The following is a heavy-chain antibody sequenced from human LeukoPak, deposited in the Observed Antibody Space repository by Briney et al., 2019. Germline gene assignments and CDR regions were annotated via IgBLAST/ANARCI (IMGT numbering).Heavy chain of an antibody. J-gene: IGHJ5*02. CDR3: ARGFGTAAVWFDP. D-gene: IGHD2-8*02. V-gene: IGHV1-69*04. Sequence: ASVKVSCKASGGTFSSYAISWVRQAPGQGLEWMGRIIPILGIANYAQKFRGRVTITADKSTSTAYMELSSLRSEDTAVYYCARGFGTAAVWFDPWGQGTLVTVSS. CDR2: IIPILGIA. CDR1: GGTFSSYA.